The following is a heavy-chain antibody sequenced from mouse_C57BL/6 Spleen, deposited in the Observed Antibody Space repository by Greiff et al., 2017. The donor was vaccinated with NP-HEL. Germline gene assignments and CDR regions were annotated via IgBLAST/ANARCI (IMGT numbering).Heavy chain of an antibody. CDR1: GYTFTSYW. V-gene: IGHV1-53*01. CDR2: INPSNGGT. D-gene: IGHD2-4*01. CDR3: AREIYHDSTGYFDV. Sequence: QVQLQQPGTELVKPGASVKLSCKASGYTFTSYWMHWVKQRPGQGLEWIGNINPSNGGTNYNEKFKSKATLTVAKSSSTAYMQLSSLTSEDSAVYYCAREIYHDSTGYFDVWGTGTTVTVSS. J-gene: IGHJ1*03.